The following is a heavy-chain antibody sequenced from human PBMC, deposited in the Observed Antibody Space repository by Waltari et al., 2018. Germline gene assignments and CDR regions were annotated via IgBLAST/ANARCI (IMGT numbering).Heavy chain of an antibody. D-gene: IGHD6-13*01. Sequence: EVQLLESGGGLVQPGGSLRLSCAAYGFTIRSYAMNWVRQAPGRGLEWVSGCSGRGGGTYYADSVKGRFTISRANSKNTLYLQMNSLRAGDTAVYYCAKDRRYISSWSTVFDIWGQGTMVTVSS. CDR1: GFTIRSYA. V-gene: IGHV3-23*01. CDR2: CSGRGGGT. J-gene: IGHJ3*02. CDR3: AKDRRYISSWSTVFDI.